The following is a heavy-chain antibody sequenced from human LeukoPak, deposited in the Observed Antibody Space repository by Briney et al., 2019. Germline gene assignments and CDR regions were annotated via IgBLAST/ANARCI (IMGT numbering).Heavy chain of an antibody. Sequence: ASVTVSCKASGYTFTGYYMHWVRQAPGQGLEWMGWINPNSGGTNYAQKFQGRVTMTRDTSISTAYMELSRLRSDDTAVYYCAILGVGYCSGGSCYPDYYFDYWGQGTLVTVSS. CDR2: INPNSGGT. CDR1: GYTFTGYY. V-gene: IGHV1-2*02. J-gene: IGHJ4*02. CDR3: AILGVGYCSGGSCYPDYYFDY. D-gene: IGHD2-15*01.